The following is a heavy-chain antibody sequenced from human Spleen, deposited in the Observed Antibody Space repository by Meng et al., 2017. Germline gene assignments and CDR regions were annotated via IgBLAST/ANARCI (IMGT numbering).Heavy chain of an antibody. CDR1: GWSFSDYY. CDR2: INHSGST. J-gene: IGHJ4*02. CDR3: ARLRSSSWIYYFDY. V-gene: IGHV4-34*01. D-gene: IGHD6-13*01. Sequence: QLQQVGERLLKPSETLPLLCVVSGWSFSDYYGSWIRQPPGKGLEWIGEINHSGSTNYNPSLESRATISVDTSQNNLSLKLSSVTAADSAVYYCARLRSSSWIYYFDYWGQGTLVTVSS.